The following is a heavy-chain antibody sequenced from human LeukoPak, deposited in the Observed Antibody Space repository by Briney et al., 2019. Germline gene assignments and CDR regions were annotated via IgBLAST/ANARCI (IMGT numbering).Heavy chain of an antibody. Sequence: SETLSLTCTVSGYSISSGYYWGWIRQPPGKGLEWIGSIYHSGSTYYNPSLKSRVTISVDTSKNQFSLKLSSVTAADTAVYYCARAGGGLIYYYYYMDVWGKGTTVTVSS. CDR3: ARAGGGLIYYYYYMDV. D-gene: IGHD3-16*01. CDR1: GYSISSGYY. V-gene: IGHV4-38-2*02. CDR2: IYHSGST. J-gene: IGHJ6*03.